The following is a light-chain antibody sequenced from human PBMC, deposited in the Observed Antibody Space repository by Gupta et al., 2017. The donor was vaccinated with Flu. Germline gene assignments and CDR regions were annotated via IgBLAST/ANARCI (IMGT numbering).Light chain of an antibody. J-gene: IGLJ3*02. CDR1: SSTIGSNY. CDR3: GAWDSSLSVGV. V-gene: IGLV1-51*01. Sequence: QSVLTQPPSVSAAPGQKVTISCSGSSSTIGSNYVSWYQQLPGTAPKLLIYDNNKRPSGIPDRFSGSKSGTSATLGISGLQTEDEADYYCGAWDSSLSVGVFGGGTTLTVL. CDR2: DNN.